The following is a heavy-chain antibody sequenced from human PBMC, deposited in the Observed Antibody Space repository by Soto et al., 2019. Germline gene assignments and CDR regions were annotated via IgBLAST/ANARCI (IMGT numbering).Heavy chain of an antibody. Sequence: GGSLRLSCAASGFTFSSHGMHWVRQAPGKGLEWVAVISNDGSNKYYADSVKGRFTISRDNSKNTLYLQMNSLGAEDTAVYYCAKEWVYDSSGWSFDYWGQGTLVTVSS. CDR3: AKEWVYDSSGWSFDY. CDR2: ISNDGSNK. D-gene: IGHD3-22*01. CDR1: GFTFSSHG. V-gene: IGHV3-30*18. J-gene: IGHJ4*02.